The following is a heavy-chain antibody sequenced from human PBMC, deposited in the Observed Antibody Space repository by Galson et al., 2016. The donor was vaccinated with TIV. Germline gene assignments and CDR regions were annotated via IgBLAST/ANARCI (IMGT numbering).Heavy chain of an antibody. V-gene: IGHV3-30*04. Sequence: SLRLSCAGSGFTFSDYVLNWVRQAPCKGLQWVAFISSDGSRKYVADSVKGRFTISRDNSENTLYLQMNNLRPDDTAAYFCAKENDFDSWGQGTLVTFSS. CDR2: ISSDGSRK. CDR1: GFTFSDYV. J-gene: IGHJ5*01. CDR3: AKENDFDS. D-gene: IGHD3-16*01.